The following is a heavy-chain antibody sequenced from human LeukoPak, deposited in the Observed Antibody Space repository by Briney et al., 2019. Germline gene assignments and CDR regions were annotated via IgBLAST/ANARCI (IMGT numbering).Heavy chain of an antibody. D-gene: IGHD1-26*01. J-gene: IGHJ4*02. CDR3: AKTIVGGSAFDN. Sequence: GGSLRLSCVVSGFSFSSYWMGWVRQAPGKGLEWVANIKQDGSEKFYADSVRGRVTISRDNAKNSLYLQINSLRAEDTAVYYCAKTIVGGSAFDNWGQGALVTVSS. CDR2: IKQDGSEK. CDR1: GFSFSSYW. V-gene: IGHV3-7*01.